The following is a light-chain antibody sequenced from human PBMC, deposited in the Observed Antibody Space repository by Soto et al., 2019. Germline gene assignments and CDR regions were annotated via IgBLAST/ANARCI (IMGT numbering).Light chain of an antibody. CDR3: QQYNTYST. J-gene: IGKJ1*01. Sequence: DIQMTQSPSTLPASVGYRFTITCRASQSISSWLAWYQQKPGKAPKLLIYDASSLESGVPSRFSGSGSGTEFTLTISSLQPDDFATYYCQQYNTYSTFGQGTKVDIK. CDR1: QSISSW. CDR2: DAS. V-gene: IGKV1-5*01.